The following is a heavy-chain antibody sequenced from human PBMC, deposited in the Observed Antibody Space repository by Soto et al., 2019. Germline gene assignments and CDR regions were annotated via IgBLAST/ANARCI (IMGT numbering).Heavy chain of an antibody. J-gene: IGHJ6*02. V-gene: IGHV1-69*01. CDR2: IIPIFGTA. CDR3: ASGSAPTYYYGMDV. Sequence: SGRIAFKGSAGRYSGYAISGVRQAPGQGLEWMGGIIPIFGTANYAQKFQGRVTITADESTSTAYMELSSLRSEDTAVYYCASGSAPTYYYGMDVWGQGTTVTVSS. CDR1: AGRYSGYA.